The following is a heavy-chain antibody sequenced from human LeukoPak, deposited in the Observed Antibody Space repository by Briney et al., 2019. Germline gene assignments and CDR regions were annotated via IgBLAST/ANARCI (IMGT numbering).Heavy chain of an antibody. D-gene: IGHD3-10*01. Sequence: GGSLRLSCAASGFTFSSYGVRWVPRAPGKGLEWVSSFRSSSNYIYYADSVKGRFTISRDISKNTLYLQMNSLRAEDTAVYYCARVLSGRGSLYDYHYYMDVWGKGTTVTISS. J-gene: IGHJ6*03. CDR1: GFTFSSYG. CDR3: ARVLSGRGSLYDYHYYMDV. V-gene: IGHV3-21*04. CDR2: FRSSSNYI.